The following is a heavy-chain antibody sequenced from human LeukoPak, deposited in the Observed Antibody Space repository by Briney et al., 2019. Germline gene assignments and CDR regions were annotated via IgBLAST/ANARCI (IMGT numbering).Heavy chain of an antibody. CDR3: ARVGSAVTSFNGWFDP. CDR2: IKQDGSEI. J-gene: IGHJ5*02. CDR1: GFTFGDYW. D-gene: IGHD4-17*01. V-gene: IGHV3-7*03. Sequence: GGSLRLSCAASGFTFGDYWMSWVRQAPGKGLEWVANIKQDGSEIYYVDSVKGRFTISRDNAKNSLYLQMNSLRVEDTAVYYCARVGSAVTSFNGWFDPWGQGTLVTVSS.